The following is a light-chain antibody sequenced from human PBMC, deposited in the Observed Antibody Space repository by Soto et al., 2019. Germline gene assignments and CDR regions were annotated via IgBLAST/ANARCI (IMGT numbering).Light chain of an antibody. CDR3: QQYFSSPYT. V-gene: IGKV4-1*01. Sequence: DIVMRQSPDSLAVSLGERATINCKSSQSVFSSNHRKDFISWYQHKAGQPPKLLISWAYTRQSGVPDRFGASGSGTDFTLPISGLQTEDVAVYYCQQYFSSPYTLGQGTRLE. CDR2: WAY. CDR1: QSVFSSNHRKDF. J-gene: IGKJ2*01.